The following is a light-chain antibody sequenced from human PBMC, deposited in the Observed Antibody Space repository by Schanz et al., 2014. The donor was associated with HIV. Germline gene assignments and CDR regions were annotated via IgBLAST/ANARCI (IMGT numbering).Light chain of an antibody. CDR1: QTVSSN. Sequence: EIVMTQSPATLSVSPGERATLSCRARQTVSSNLAWYQQKPGHSPRRLIFDECTRATGVTVRFSGSGSVTEFTLTTSSLQSEDVAVYYCQQYNNGGGTYGQGTKVEIK. V-gene: IGKV3-15*01. CDR3: QQYNNGGGT. J-gene: IGKJ1*01. CDR2: DEC.